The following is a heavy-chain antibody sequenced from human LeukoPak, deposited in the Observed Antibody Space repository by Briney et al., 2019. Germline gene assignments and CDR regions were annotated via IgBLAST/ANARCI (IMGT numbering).Heavy chain of an antibody. D-gene: IGHD5-18*01. Sequence: GGSLRLSCEASGYTFEDYAMHWVRQAPGKGLEWVSGISWNSGSIGYADSVKGRFSISRDNGKNSLYLQMDSLTTEDTALYYCAKGHTYGLGESYLDFWGQGTLVSVSS. CDR3: AKGHTYGLGESYLDF. CDR1: GYTFEDYA. J-gene: IGHJ4*02. CDR2: ISWNSGSI. V-gene: IGHV3-9*01.